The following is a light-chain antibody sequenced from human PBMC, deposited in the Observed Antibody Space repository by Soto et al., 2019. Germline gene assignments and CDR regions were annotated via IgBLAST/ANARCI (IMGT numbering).Light chain of an antibody. CDR1: QSVLYSSNTKNY. V-gene: IGKV4-1*01. CDR2: WAS. J-gene: IGKJ1*01. CDR3: QKYYSTPRT. Sequence: DIVMTQSPDSLAVSLGERATINCKSSQSVLYSSNTKNYLAWYQQKPGQPPKLLIYWASTRESGVPDRFSGSGSGTDFTLTISSLQAEDVAVYYCQKYYSTPRTFGKGTKVEIK.